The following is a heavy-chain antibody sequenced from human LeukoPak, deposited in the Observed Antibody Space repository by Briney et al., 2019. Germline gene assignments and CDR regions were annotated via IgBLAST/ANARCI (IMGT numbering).Heavy chain of an antibody. Sequence: GGSLRLSCAASGFTFSSYAMHWVRQAPGKGLEWVAVIPYDGSNKYYADSVKGRFTISRDNSKNTLYLQMNSLRAEDTAVYYCARGLYPIVVVPAAANDWGQGTLVTVSS. J-gene: IGHJ4*02. D-gene: IGHD2-2*01. CDR2: IPYDGSNK. CDR3: ARGLYPIVVVPAAAND. CDR1: GFTFSSYA. V-gene: IGHV3-30*01.